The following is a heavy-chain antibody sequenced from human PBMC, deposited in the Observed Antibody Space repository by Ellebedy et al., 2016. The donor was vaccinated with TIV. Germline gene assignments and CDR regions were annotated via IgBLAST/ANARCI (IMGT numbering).Heavy chain of an antibody. Sequence: GESLKISCAASGFTFSTYAMHWVRQAPGKGLEWVAVISYDGSIEYYADSVKGRFTISRDNSNSKNTLYLEVISLRTAETAVYYCSRGRQLGGYSYNGMDVWGLGTTVTVSS. D-gene: IGHD3-16*01. CDR3: SRGRQLGGYSYNGMDV. J-gene: IGHJ6*02. CDR1: GFTFSTYA. CDR2: ISYDGSIE. V-gene: IGHV3-30-3*01.